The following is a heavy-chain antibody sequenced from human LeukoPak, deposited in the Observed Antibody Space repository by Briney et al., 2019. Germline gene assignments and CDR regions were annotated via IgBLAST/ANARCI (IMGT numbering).Heavy chain of an antibody. Sequence: SETLSLTCTVSGGSISSSSYYWGWIRQPPGKGLEWIGSIYYSGSTYYNPSLKSRVTISVDTSKNQFSLKLSSVTAADTAVYYCAKGHYYGTIGYYSHFFDSWGQGTLVTVSS. CDR3: AKGHYYGTIGYYSHFFDS. J-gene: IGHJ4*02. V-gene: IGHV4-39*01. CDR1: GGSISSSSYY. D-gene: IGHD3-22*01. CDR2: IYYSGST.